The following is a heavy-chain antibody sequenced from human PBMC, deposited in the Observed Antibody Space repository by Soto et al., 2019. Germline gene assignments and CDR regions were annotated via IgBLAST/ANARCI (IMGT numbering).Heavy chain of an antibody. CDR2: ISGSSRYT. Sequence: PVGSLRLSCAASGFNFSDHYMNWIRQAPGKGLEWVSYISGSSRYTNFADSVKGRFTISRDNAKNSLYLQMTSLRAEDTAVYYCARHTSGWHYYDYWGQGTPVTVSS. CDR1: GFNFSDHY. D-gene: IGHD6-19*01. CDR3: ARHTSGWHYYDY. V-gene: IGHV3-11*06. J-gene: IGHJ4*02.